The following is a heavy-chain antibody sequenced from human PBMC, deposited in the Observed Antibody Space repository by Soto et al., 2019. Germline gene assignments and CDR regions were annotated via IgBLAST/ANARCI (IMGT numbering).Heavy chain of an antibody. CDR1: GYTFTGYY. CDR2: INPNSGGT. CDR3: ARTVDTAMVSEN. D-gene: IGHD5-18*01. V-gene: IGHV1-2*02. Sequence: SVKVSCKASGYTFTGYYMHWVRQAPGQGLEWMGWINPNSGGTNYAQKFQGRVTMTRDTSISTAYMELSRLRSDDTAVYYCARTVDTAMVSENWGQGTLVTASS. J-gene: IGHJ4*02.